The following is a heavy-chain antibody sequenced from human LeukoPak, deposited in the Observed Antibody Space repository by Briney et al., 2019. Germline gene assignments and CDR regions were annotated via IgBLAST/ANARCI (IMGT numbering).Heavy chain of an antibody. CDR3: ARDRGSAGAYSSSWYKRIASDDHYYYYGMDV. J-gene: IGHJ6*02. D-gene: IGHD6-13*01. CDR2: INPNSGGT. Sequence: ASVKVSCKASGYTFTGYYMHWVRQAPGQGLEWMGWINPNSGGTNYAQKFQGRVTMTRDTSISTAYMELSRLRSDDTAVYYCARDRGSAGAYSSSWYKRIASDDHYYYYGMDVWGQGTTVTVSS. CDR1: GYTFTGYY. V-gene: IGHV1-2*02.